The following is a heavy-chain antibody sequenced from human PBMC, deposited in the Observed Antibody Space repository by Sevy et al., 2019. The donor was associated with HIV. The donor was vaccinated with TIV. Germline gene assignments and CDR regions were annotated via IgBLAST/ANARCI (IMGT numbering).Heavy chain of an antibody. D-gene: IGHD6-19*01. CDR1: GFTFSSYW. CDR3: ARVLSSGWYRDAFDI. Sequence: GGSLRLSCAASGFTFSSYWMSWVRQAPGKGLEWVANIKQDGSEKYYVDSVKGRFTISRDNAKNSLYLQMNSLRAEDTAVYYCARVLSSGWYRDAFDISGQGTMVTVSS. J-gene: IGHJ3*02. CDR2: IKQDGSEK. V-gene: IGHV3-7*01.